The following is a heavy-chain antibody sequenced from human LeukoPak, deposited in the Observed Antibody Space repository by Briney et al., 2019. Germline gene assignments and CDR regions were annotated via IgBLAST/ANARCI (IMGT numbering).Heavy chain of an antibody. CDR3: ATQWFGELLFNY. V-gene: IGHV1-24*01. CDR2: FDPEDGET. J-gene: IGHJ4*02. Sequence: ASVKVSCKVSGYTLTELSMHWVRQAPGKGLEWMGGFDPEDGETIYAQKFQGRVTMTEGTSTDTAYMELSSLRSEDTAVYYCATQWFGELLFNYWGQGTLVTVSS. CDR1: GYTLTELS. D-gene: IGHD3-10*01.